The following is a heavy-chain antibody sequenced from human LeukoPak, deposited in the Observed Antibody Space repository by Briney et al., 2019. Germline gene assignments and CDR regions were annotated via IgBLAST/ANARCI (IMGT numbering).Heavy chain of an antibody. CDR1: GFTFNSYP. CDR2: ISRNGGST. CDR3: ARDAVSLAAAGTSDY. J-gene: IGHJ4*02. Sequence: GGSLRLSCSASGFTFNSYPVHWVRQAPGKGLEYVSGISRNGGSTYYADSVKGRFTISRDNSKNTLYLQMSSLRAEDTAVYYCARDAVSLAAAGTSDYWGQGSLVTVSS. V-gene: IGHV3-64D*06. D-gene: IGHD6-13*01.